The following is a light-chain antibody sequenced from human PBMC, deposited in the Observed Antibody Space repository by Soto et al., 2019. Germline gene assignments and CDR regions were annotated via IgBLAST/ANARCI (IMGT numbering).Light chain of an antibody. CDR3: QQYAYSPLT. V-gene: IGKV3D-20*02. J-gene: IGKJ4*01. CDR2: DAS. CDR1: QSVGKDY. Sequence: EIVLTQSPDTLSLYPGERATLSCRASQSVGKDYLGWFQQKLGQAPRLVIYDASNRATGIPDRFSGSGSGTDFTLTISRLEPEDFAVYFCQQYAYSPLTFGGGNKLEIK.